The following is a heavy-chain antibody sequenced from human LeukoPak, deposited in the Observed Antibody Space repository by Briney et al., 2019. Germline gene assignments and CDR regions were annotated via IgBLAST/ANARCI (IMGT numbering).Heavy chain of an antibody. CDR2: VYFSGST. Sequence: PSETLSLTCTVSGDSISGYYWSRIRQPPGEGLQWIGFVYFSGSTNYNPSLKSRVTISVDMSKNHFSLKLSSVTAADTAVYYCARYSSSWGYYFDYWGQGTLVTVSS. CDR3: ARYSSSWGYYFDY. D-gene: IGHD6-6*01. CDR1: GDSISGYY. V-gene: IGHV4-59*08. J-gene: IGHJ4*02.